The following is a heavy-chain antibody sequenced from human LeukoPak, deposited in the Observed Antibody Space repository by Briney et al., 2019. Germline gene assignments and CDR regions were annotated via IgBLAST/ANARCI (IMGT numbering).Heavy chain of an antibody. D-gene: IGHD4-17*01. CDR2: IHYSGNT. Sequence: SETLSLTCTVSGGSISSSNYYWGWIRQPPGKGLEWIGTIHYSGNTYYNPSLKSRGAISVDTSKNQFSLRLSSVTAADTAVYYCARDFGDYRVDYWGQGTLVTVSS. CDR3: ARDFGDYRVDY. CDR1: GGSISSSNYY. V-gene: IGHV4-39*01. J-gene: IGHJ4*02.